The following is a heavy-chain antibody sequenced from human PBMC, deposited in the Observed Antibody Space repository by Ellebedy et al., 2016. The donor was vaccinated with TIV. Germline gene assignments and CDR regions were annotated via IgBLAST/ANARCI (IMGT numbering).Heavy chain of an antibody. J-gene: IGHJ4*02. CDR2: IKEDGSEK. CDR1: GFTFSRHW. Sequence: GESLKISXAASGFTFSRHWMSWVRQAPGKGLEWVANIKEDGSEKYYVDSVKGRFTISRDNAKNSLYLQMNSLRAEDTAVYYCARARGFDYWGQGTLVTVSS. V-gene: IGHV3-7*01. CDR3: ARARGFDY.